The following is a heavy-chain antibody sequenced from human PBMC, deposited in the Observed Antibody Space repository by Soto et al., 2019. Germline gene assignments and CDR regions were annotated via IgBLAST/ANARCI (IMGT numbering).Heavy chain of an antibody. D-gene: IGHD2-2*01. Sequence: QVHLVQSGAEVKKPGASVKVSCKASGYNFTQYTIHWVRQAPGQRLEWMGWITAGDGKTQYSQKFQTRVTIRSDVSATTVYMDLNSLRSEYTAVYYCARDSYSSSFFWFDAWGRGTLVIVSS. J-gene: IGHJ5*02. CDR1: GYNFTQYT. V-gene: IGHV1-3*01. CDR2: ITAGDGKT. CDR3: ARDSYSSSFFWFDA.